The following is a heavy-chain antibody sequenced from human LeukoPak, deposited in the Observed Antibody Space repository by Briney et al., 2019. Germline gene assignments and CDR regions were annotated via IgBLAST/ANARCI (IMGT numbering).Heavy chain of an antibody. Sequence: ASVKVSCKASGHTFTSYDTNWVRQATGQGLEWMGWMNPNSGNTAYAQKFQGRVTMTRNTSISTAYMELSSLRSEGTAVYYCAREDYYDSGSFDPWGQGTLVTVSS. CDR1: GHTFTSYD. V-gene: IGHV1-8*02. CDR2: MNPNSGNT. J-gene: IGHJ5*02. CDR3: AREDYYDSGSFDP. D-gene: IGHD3-22*01.